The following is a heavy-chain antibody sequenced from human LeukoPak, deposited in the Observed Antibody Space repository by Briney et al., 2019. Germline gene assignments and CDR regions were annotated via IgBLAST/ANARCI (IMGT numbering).Heavy chain of an antibody. CDR2: INHSGST. D-gene: IGHD3-22*01. V-gene: IGHV4-34*01. CDR3: ARQNYYDSSGYFDY. J-gene: IGHJ4*02. Sequence: SETLSLTCAVYDGSFSGYYCSWIRQPPGKGLEWIGEINHSGSTNYNPSLKSRVTLSVDTSKNQFSLKLSSVTAADTAVYYCARQNYYDSSGYFDYWGQGTLVTVSS. CDR1: DGSFSGYY.